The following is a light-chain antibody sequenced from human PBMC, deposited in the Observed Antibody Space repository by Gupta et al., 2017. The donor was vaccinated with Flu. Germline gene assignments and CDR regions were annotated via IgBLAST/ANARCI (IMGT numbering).Light chain of an antibody. CDR3: AAWDDSLNGPYV. V-gene: IGLV1-44*01. Sequence: QSVLTQPPPASGTPGQRVTISCSGSSSNIGSNTVNWYQQLPGTAPKHLIYSNNQRPSGVPDRFSGAKSGTSASLAISGLQSEDEADYYCAAWDDSLNGPYVFGTGTKVTVL. CDR1: SSNIGSNT. CDR2: SNN. J-gene: IGLJ1*01.